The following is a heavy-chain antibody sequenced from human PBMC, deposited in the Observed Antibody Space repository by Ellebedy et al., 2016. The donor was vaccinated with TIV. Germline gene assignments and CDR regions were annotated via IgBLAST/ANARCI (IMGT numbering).Heavy chain of an antibody. V-gene: IGHV1-69*13. CDR1: GGTFSSYA. J-gene: IGHJ4*02. Sequence: SVKVSXXASGGTFSSYAISWVRQAPGQGLEWMGGIIPIFGTANYAQKFQGRVTITADESTSTAYMELSSLRSEDTAVYYCARGKWELLRGPSYFDYWGQGTLVTVSS. CDR2: IIPIFGTA. CDR3: ARGKWELLRGPSYFDY. D-gene: IGHD1-26*01.